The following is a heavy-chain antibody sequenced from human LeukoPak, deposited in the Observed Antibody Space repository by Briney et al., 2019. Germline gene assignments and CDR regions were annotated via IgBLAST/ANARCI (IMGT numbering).Heavy chain of an antibody. V-gene: IGHV4-59*08. CDR3: ARLIAVAGTPYYFDY. D-gene: IGHD6-19*01. CDR2: ILYGGSS. J-gene: IGHJ4*02. Sequence: PSETLSLTCSVSGYSISSHYWSWIRQPPGKELEWVGYILYGGSSSYNPSLRSRVTMSFYTSKNQFSLKLSSVTAADTAVYYCARLIAVAGTPYYFDYWGQGTLVTVSS. CDR1: GYSISSHY.